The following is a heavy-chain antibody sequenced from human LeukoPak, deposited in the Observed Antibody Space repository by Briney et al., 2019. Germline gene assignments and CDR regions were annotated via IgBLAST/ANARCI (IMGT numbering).Heavy chain of an antibody. CDR3: ARLPIVVVTATYFDY. CDR1: GSTFSSYW. D-gene: IGHD2-21*02. CDR2: IKQDGSEK. V-gene: IGHV3-7*01. J-gene: IGHJ4*02. Sequence: GGSLRLSCAASGSTFSSYWMSWVRQAPGKGLEWVANIKQDGSEKYYVDSVKGRFTISRDNAKNSLYLQMNSLRAEDTAVYYCARLPIVVVTATYFDYWGQGTLVTVSS.